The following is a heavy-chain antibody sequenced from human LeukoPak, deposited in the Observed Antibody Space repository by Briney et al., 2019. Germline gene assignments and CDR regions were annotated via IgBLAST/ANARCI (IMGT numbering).Heavy chain of an antibody. J-gene: IGHJ4*02. CDR1: GYTFTGYY. CDR3: ARPGRVRDGYNHDY. D-gene: IGHD5-24*01. V-gene: IGHV1-2*06. CDR2: INPNSGGT. Sequence: ASVKVSCKASGYTFTGYYMHWVRQAPGQGLEWMGRINPNSGGTNYAQKFQGRATMTRDTSISTAYMELSRLRSDDTAVYYCARPGRVRDGYNHDYWGQGTLVTVSS.